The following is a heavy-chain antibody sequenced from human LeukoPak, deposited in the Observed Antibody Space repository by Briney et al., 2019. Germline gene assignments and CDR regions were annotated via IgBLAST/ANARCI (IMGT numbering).Heavy chain of an antibody. J-gene: IGHJ5*02. CDR3: AKDNSPSDILTATPPYNWFDP. Sequence: GGSLRLSCAASGFTFSSYAMSWVRQAPGKGLEWVSAISGSGGSTYYADSVKGRFTISRDNSKNTLYLQMNSLRAEDTAVYYCAKDNSPSDILTATPPYNWFDPWGQGTLVTVSS. CDR1: GFTFSSYA. D-gene: IGHD3-9*01. CDR2: ISGSGGST. V-gene: IGHV3-23*01.